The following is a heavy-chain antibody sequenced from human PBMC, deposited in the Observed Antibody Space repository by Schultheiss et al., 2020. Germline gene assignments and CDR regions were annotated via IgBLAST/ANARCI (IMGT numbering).Heavy chain of an antibody. V-gene: IGHV3-30*19. CDR2: ISRDGTNK. CDR3: AKDYGSSSSLFDY. Sequence: GGSLRLSCAASGFTFSSYGMHWVRQAPGKGLEWVALISRDGTNKYYADSVKGRFTISRDNSKNTLYLQMNSLRAEDTAVYYCAKDYGSSSSLFDYWGQGTLVTVSS. CDR1: GFTFSSYG. J-gene: IGHJ4*02. D-gene: IGHD6-6*01.